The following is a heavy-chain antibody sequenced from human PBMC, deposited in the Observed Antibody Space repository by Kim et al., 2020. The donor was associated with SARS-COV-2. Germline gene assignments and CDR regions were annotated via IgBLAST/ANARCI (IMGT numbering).Heavy chain of an antibody. Sequence: GESLKISCKGSGYSFTSYWIGWVRQMPGKGLEWMGIIYPGDSDTRYSPSFQGQVTISADKSISTAYLQWSSLKASDTAMYYCARHVARTYYDFWSGYYPGDYYYYYMDVWGKGTTVTVSS. D-gene: IGHD3-3*01. CDR3: ARHVARTYYDFWSGYYPGDYYYYYMDV. CDR2: IYPGDSDT. J-gene: IGHJ6*03. V-gene: IGHV5-51*01. CDR1: GYSFTSYW.